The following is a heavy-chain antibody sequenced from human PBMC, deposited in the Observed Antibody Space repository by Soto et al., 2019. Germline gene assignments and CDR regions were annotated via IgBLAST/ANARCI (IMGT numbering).Heavy chain of an antibody. Sequence: SETLSLTCTVSGGSISSGDYYWSWIRQPPGKGLEWIGYIYYSGSTYYTPSLRSRVTISVDTSKNQFSLRLTSVTAADTAVYYCARVRDWFDPWGQGTLVTVSS. CDR3: ARVRDWFDP. V-gene: IGHV4-30-4*01. J-gene: IGHJ5*02. CDR2: IYYSGST. CDR1: GGSISSGDYY. D-gene: IGHD3-3*01.